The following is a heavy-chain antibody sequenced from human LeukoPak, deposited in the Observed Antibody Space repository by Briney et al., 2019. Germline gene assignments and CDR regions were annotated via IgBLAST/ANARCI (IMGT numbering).Heavy chain of an antibody. CDR3: ARVARSGYCSGGSCYTRNWYFDL. J-gene: IGHJ2*01. CDR2: IYYSGST. Sequence: SETLSLTCTVSGGSISSYYWSWIRQPPGKGLEWIGYIYYSGSTNYTPSLKSRVTISVDTSKNQFSLKLSSVTAADTAVYYCARVARSGYCSGGSCYTRNWYFDLWGRGTLVTVSS. CDR1: GGSISSYY. D-gene: IGHD2-15*01. V-gene: IGHV4-59*01.